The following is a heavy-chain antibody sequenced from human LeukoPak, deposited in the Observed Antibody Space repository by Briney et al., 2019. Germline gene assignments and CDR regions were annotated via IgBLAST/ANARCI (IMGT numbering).Heavy chain of an antibody. J-gene: IGHJ6*03. CDR3: ASRIAAPPHYYYYMDV. V-gene: IGHV1-18*01. D-gene: IGHD6-13*01. CDR2: ISAYNGNT. CDR1: GYTFTSYG. Sequence: ASVKVSCKASGYTFTSYGISWVRQAPGQGLEWMGWISAYNGNTNYAQKLQGRVTITADESTSTAYMELSSLRSEDTAVYYCASRIAAPPHYYYYMDVWGKGTTVTVSS.